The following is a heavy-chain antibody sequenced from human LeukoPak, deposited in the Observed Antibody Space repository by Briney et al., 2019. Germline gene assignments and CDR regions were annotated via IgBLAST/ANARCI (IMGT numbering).Heavy chain of an antibody. V-gene: IGHV1-18*01. Sequence: ASVKVSCKASGYTFTSYGISWVRQAPGQGLEWMGWISAYNGNTNYAQKLQGRVTMTTDTSTSTAYMELRSLRSEDTAVYYCATTGYCSSTSCYTRGFDYWGQGTLVTVSS. CDR2: ISAYNGNT. D-gene: IGHD2-2*02. CDR1: GYTFTSYG. J-gene: IGHJ4*02. CDR3: ATTGYCSSTSCYTRGFDY.